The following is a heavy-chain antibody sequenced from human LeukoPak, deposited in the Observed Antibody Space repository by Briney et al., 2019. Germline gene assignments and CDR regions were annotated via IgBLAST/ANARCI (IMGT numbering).Heavy chain of an antibody. CDR3: VSGSGYGAY. Sequence: PGVSLRLSCAASGFTVSGSWMSWIRQAPGKGLEWVAHINRAGSDKYYVDSVKGRFTISRDNAENSLFLQMNSLRAEDTAVYYCVSGSGYGAYWGQGTLVTVSS. D-gene: IGHD3-10*01. J-gene: IGHJ4*02. CDR2: INRAGSDK. V-gene: IGHV3-7*01. CDR1: GFTVSGSW.